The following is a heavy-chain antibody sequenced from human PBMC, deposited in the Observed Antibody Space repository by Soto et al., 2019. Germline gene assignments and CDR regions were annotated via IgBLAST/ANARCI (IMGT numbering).Heavy chain of an antibody. Sequence: GASVKVSCKASGYTFTGYYMHWVRQAPGQGLEWMGWINPNSGGTNYAQKFQGRVAMTRDTSISTAYMELSRLRSDDTAVYYCARPLFWGGSSPYAFDIWGQGTMVTVSS. CDR1: GYTFTGYY. V-gene: IGHV1-2*02. D-gene: IGHD3-16*01. J-gene: IGHJ3*02. CDR2: INPNSGGT. CDR3: ARPLFWGGSSPYAFDI.